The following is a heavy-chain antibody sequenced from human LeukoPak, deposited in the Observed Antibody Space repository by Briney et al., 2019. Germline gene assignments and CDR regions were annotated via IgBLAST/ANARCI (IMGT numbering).Heavy chain of an antibody. CDR2: IYYSRST. V-gene: IGHV4-39*01. J-gene: IGHJ4*02. D-gene: IGHD2-2*03. CDR3: ARHGSTDYFDY. Sequence: SETLSLTCAVSGGSISSTTSFWGWIRQPPGKGLEWIGRIYYSRSTFYNPSLKSRVTMSVDTSKNQFSLRLRSVTAADTAVYYCARHGSTDYFDYWGQGTLVTVSS. CDR1: GGSISSTTSF.